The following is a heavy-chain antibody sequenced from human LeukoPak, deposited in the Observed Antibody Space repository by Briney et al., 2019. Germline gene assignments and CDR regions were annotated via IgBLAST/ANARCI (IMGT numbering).Heavy chain of an antibody. V-gene: IGHV3-48*01. CDR1: GFTFSSYS. CDR3: ARVSSSSSWGMYYYYYYMDV. CDR2: ISSSSSTI. Sequence: GGSLRLSCAASGFTFSSYSMNWVRQAPGKGLEWVSYISSSSSTIYYADSVKGRFTISRDNAKNSLYLQMNSLRAEDAAVYYCARVSSSSSWGMYYYYYYMDVWGKGTTVTVSS. J-gene: IGHJ6*03. D-gene: IGHD6-6*01.